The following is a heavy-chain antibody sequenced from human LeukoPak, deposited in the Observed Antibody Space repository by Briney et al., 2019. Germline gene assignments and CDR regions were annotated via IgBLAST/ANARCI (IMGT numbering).Heavy chain of an antibody. CDR2: IKPDGSET. D-gene: IGHD2-15*01. CDR3: GGFGYEAAIDL. J-gene: IGHJ4*02. Sequence: GGSLRLSCAASGFMLSTYWMTWVRQAPGKGLEFVANIKPDGSETYYVDSVKGRFTISRDNTKNLVFLQMKSLRGEDAAVYHCGGFGYEAAIDLWGRGTLVTVSS. CDR1: GFMLSTYW. V-gene: IGHV3-7*01.